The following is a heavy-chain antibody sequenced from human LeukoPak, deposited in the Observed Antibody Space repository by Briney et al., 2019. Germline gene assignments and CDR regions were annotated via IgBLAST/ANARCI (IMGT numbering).Heavy chain of an antibody. V-gene: IGHV3-21*01. CDR3: ARVFTMVRGVIGAFDI. CDR2: IGSSSSYI. Sequence: GGSLRLSCAASGFAFSSYSMNWVRQAPGKGLEWVSSIGSSSSYIYYADSVKGRFTISRDNAKNSLYLQMNSLRAEDTAVYYCARVFTMVRGVIGAFDIWGQGTMVTVSS. CDR1: GFAFSSYS. D-gene: IGHD3-10*01. J-gene: IGHJ3*02.